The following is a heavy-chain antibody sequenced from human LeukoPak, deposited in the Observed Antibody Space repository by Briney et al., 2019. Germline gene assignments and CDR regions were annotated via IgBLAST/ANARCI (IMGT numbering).Heavy chain of an antibody. CDR1: GFTFSNYG. V-gene: IGHV3-30*18. CDR3: AKDSSTETTHYYYGMDV. J-gene: IGHJ6*02. D-gene: IGHD4-17*01. Sequence: GRSLSLSCAASGFTFSNYGMHWVRQAPGKGLEWVTVISYDGSKKFYADSVKGRFTISRDNSKKTLYLQMNSLRAEDTAVYYCAKDSSTETTHYYYGMDVWGQGTTVTVSS. CDR2: ISYDGSKK.